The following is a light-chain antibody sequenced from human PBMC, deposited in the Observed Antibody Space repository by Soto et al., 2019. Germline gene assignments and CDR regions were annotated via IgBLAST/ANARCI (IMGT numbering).Light chain of an antibody. V-gene: IGLV2-14*01. CDR3: SSHTSSSTRV. CDR2: DVS. CDR1: SSDVGGHNY. Sequence: QSVLTQPASVSGSPGQSITISCTGTSSDVGGHNYVSWYQQHPGKAPKLMIYDVSNRPSGVSNRFSGSKSGNTASLTISGLQAEDEADYYCSSHTSSSTRVFGTGTKVTVL. J-gene: IGLJ1*01.